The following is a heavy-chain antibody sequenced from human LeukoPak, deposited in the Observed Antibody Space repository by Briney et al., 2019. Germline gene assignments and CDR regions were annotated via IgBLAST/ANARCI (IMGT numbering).Heavy chain of an antibody. D-gene: IGHD3/OR15-3a*01. CDR3: ARSHSVWTSFDY. Sequence: SETLSLTCTVSGGSISSYNWSWIRPPHGKGLGGVGYIYYSGSTNYNPSLKSRVTISVDTSKNQFSLKLSSVTAADTAVYYCARSHSVWTSFDYWGQGTLVTVSS. V-gene: IGHV4-59*01. CDR2: IYYSGST. J-gene: IGHJ4*02. CDR1: GGSISSYN.